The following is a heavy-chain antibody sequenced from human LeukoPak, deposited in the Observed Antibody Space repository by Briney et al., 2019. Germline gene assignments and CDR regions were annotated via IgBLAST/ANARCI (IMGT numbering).Heavy chain of an antibody. J-gene: IGHJ4*02. V-gene: IGHV3-15*01. CDR1: GFIFNNAW. CDR2: IKSKTDGETT. Sequence: GGSLRLSCAASGFIFNNAWMNWVRQAPGKGLEWVGHIKSKTDGETTDYAAPVKGRFTISRDDSKNTLYLQMNSLKTEDTAVYYCTPETEYYYDSSGYFPFDYWGQGTLVTVSS. D-gene: IGHD3-22*01. CDR3: TPETEYYYDSSGYFPFDY.